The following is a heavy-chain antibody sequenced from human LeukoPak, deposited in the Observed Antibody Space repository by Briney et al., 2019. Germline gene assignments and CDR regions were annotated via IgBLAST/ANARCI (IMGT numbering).Heavy chain of an antibody. CDR2: IKSKSDGETT. J-gene: IGHJ4*02. CDR1: GFTFSSYA. Sequence: PGGSLRLSCAASGFTFSSYAMSWVRQAPGQGLEWVGRIKSKSDGETTDYAADVKSRFSLSRDDSQNTVYLQMTSLKSDDTAVYYCTTLVGAPTYWGQGTPVIVSS. V-gene: IGHV3-15*01. CDR3: TTLVGAPTY. D-gene: IGHD1-26*01.